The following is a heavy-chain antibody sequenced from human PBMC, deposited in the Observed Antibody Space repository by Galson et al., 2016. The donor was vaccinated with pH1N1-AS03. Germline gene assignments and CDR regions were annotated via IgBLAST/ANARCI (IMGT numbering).Heavy chain of an antibody. Sequence: LRLSCAASGFIFDDYAMHWVRQAPGKGLEWVSGISWNSGSTGYADSLKCGFTISRHNAKNTLYLQMNRLKVEYTALYYCVNAGGYRSSSVFEYWGQGTLVTVSS. D-gene: IGHD6-6*01. J-gene: IGHJ4*02. CDR3: VNAGGYRSSSVFEY. V-gene: IGHV3-9*01. CDR1: GFIFDDYA. CDR2: ISWNSGST.